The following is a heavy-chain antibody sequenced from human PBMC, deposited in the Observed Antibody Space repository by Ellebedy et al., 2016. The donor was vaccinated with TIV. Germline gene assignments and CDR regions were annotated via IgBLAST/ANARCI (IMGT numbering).Heavy chain of an antibody. D-gene: IGHD4-17*01. CDR3: ASDGSYGDYRSPTHALTF. Sequence: GESLKISCAASGFSFTSYSMNWVRQAPGKGLEWISYISHSSITIKYGDSVKGRFTVSRDNAKNSLYLQMNSLRAEDTAVYYCASDGSYGDYRSPTHALTFWGQGTMVTVSS. J-gene: IGHJ3*01. V-gene: IGHV3-48*04. CDR1: GFSFTSYS. CDR2: ISHSSITI.